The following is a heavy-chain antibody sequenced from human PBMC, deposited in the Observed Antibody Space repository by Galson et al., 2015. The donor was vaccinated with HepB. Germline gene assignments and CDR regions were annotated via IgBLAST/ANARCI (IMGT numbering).Heavy chain of an antibody. V-gene: IGHV3-15*01. Sequence: SLRLSCAASGFTFSNAWMSWVRQAPGKGLEWVGRIKSKTDGGTTDYAAPVKGRFTISRDDSKNTLYLQMNSLKTEDTAVYYCTTPNDILTVEYWGQGTLVTVSS. D-gene: IGHD3-9*01. CDR1: GFTFSNAW. J-gene: IGHJ4*02. CDR3: TTPNDILTVEY. CDR2: IKSKTDGGTT.